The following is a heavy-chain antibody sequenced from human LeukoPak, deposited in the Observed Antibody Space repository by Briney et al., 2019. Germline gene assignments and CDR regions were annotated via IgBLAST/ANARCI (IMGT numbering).Heavy chain of an antibody. D-gene: IGHD1-1*01. J-gene: IGHJ4*02. V-gene: IGHV5-51*01. CDR2: IYPGDSDT. Sequence: GESLKISGKASGYSFTSYWIGWVRQLRGQGMEWRGIIYPGDSDTRYSTSFQGQVTISADKSISTAYLQWSSLKASHTAMYYCARLQGNWNVRGYWGQGTLVTVSS. CDR1: GYSFTSYW. CDR3: ARLQGNWNVRGY.